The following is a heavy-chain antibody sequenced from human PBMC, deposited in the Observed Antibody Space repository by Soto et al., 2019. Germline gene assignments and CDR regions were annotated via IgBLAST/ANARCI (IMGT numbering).Heavy chain of an antibody. V-gene: IGHV4-59*08. Sequence: SETLSLTCTVSGGSFSPNYWSWFRQPPGKGLEWVGYIYYGGTTSYNPSLKSRVTISVDTSKNQFSLKLSSVTAADTAVYYCASLVVVTASSWFDPWGQGTLVTVSS. CDR1: GGSFSPNY. CDR2: IYYGGTT. CDR3: ASLVVVTASSWFDP. J-gene: IGHJ5*02. D-gene: IGHD2-21*02.